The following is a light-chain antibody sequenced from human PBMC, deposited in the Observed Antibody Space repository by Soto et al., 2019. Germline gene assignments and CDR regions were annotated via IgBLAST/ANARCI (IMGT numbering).Light chain of an antibody. V-gene: IGKV3-15*01. Sequence: EIVLTQSPATLSVSPRERATLSCRASQSISTTLAWYQHKPGQSPRLLIDGASTRATGITARFSGSGPGTEFTPTISSLQSEAFAVYYCQQYNGWPRTFGQGTKVEIK. CDR2: GAS. CDR1: QSISTT. J-gene: IGKJ1*01. CDR3: QQYNGWPRT.